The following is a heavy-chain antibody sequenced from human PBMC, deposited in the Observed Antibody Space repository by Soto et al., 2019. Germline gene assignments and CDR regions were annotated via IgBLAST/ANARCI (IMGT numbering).Heavy chain of an antibody. J-gene: IGHJ5*01. Sequence: GGSLRLSCATSGFTFSSYWMHWVRQAPGKGLVWVSRIDSDGTSTTYADSVKGRFTISRDNAKNTLYLQMNSLGAEDTAVYYCARDHYGDYDSWGQGTLVTVSS. CDR2: IDSDGTST. CDR3: ARDHYGDYDS. CDR1: GFTFSSYW. V-gene: IGHV3-74*01. D-gene: IGHD4-17*01.